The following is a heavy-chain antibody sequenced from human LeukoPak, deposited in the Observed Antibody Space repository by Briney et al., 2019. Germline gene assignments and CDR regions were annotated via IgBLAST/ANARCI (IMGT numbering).Heavy chain of an antibody. J-gene: IGHJ5*02. CDR3: ARCITMVRGVIQFNNWFDP. D-gene: IGHD3-10*01. CDR1: GGSISSSSYY. Sequence: SEALSLTCTVSGGSISSSSYYWGWIRQPPGKGLEWIGSIYYSGSTYYNPSLKSRVTISVDTSKNQFSLKLSSVTAADTAVYYCARCITMVRGVIQFNNWFDPWGQGTLVTVSS. CDR2: IYYSGST. V-gene: IGHV4-39*07.